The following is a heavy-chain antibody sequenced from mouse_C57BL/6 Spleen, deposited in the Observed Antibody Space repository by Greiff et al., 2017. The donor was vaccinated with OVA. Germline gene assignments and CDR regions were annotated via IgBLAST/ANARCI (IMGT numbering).Heavy chain of an antibody. CDR3: ASFTTVVAPHFDY. V-gene: IGHV3-6*01. D-gene: IGHD1-1*01. CDR2: ISYDGSN. CDR1: GYSITSGYY. J-gene: IGHJ2*01. Sequence: EVQLQESGPGLVKPSQSLSLTCSVTGYSITSGYYWNWIRQFPGNKLEWMGYISYDGSNNYNPSLKNRISITRDTSKNQFFLKLNSVTTEDTATYYCASFTTVVAPHFDYWGQGTTLTVSS.